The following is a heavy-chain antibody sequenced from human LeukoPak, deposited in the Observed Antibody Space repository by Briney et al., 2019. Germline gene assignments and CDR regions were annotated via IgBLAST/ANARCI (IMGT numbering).Heavy chain of an antibody. V-gene: IGHV3-23*01. Sequence: GGSLRLSCAASGFTFSSYAMSWVRQAPGKGLEWVSAISCNGGSTYYADSVKGRFTISRDNSKNTLYLQMNSLRAEDTAVYYCGKSIRIAAGPRGFDYWGQGTLVTVSS. J-gene: IGHJ4*02. CDR2: ISCNGGST. CDR3: GKSIRIAAGPRGFDY. D-gene: IGHD6-6*01. CDR1: GFTFSSYA.